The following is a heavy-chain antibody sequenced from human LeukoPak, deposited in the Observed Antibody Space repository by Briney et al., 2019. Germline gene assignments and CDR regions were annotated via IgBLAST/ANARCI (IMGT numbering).Heavy chain of an antibody. CDR3: AKSIAARPLFDY. CDR2: ISSSGATT. Sequence: GGSLRLSCAASGFTFSSYAMSWVRQPPGKGLEWVSVISSSGATTYYPDSVKGRFTISRDNSKNTVYLQMNSLRAEDTAVYYCAKSIAARPLFDYWGQGTLVTVSS. D-gene: IGHD6-6*01. V-gene: IGHV3-23*01. CDR1: GFTFSSYA. J-gene: IGHJ4*02.